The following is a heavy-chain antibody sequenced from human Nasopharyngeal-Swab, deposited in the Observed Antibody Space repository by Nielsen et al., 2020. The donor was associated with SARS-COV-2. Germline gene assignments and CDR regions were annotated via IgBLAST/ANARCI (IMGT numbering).Heavy chain of an antibody. Sequence: SQTLSLTCAVYGGSFSGYYWTWIRQPPGKGLEWIGEINHSGSTNYNPSLKSRVTISVDTSKNQFSLKLTSVTAADTAMYYCARIRVEELRGFDYWGQGTLVTVSS. CDR3: ARIRVEELRGFDY. CDR1: GGSFSGYY. J-gene: IGHJ4*02. D-gene: IGHD1-26*01. V-gene: IGHV4-34*01. CDR2: INHSGST.